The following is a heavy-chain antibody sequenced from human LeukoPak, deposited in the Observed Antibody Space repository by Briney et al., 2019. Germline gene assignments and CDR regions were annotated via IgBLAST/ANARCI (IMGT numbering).Heavy chain of an antibody. CDR2: IFSNGVNK. D-gene: IGHD3-9*01. CDR3: ARHRGSIFEGHMDV. V-gene: IGHV3-33*01. J-gene: IGHJ6*03. Sequence: GTSLRLSCAASGFTLGYHGMHWVRQAPGKGLEWVAIIFSNGVNKYYADSLKGRSTISRDTSKNTLFLEMESLRTEDTAVYYCARHRGSIFEGHMDVWGKGTTVTVSS. CDR1: GFTLGYHG.